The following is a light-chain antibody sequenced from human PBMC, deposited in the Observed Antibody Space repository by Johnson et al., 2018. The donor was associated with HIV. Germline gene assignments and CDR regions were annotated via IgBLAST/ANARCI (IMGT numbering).Light chain of an antibody. CDR3: GTWDNSLSAV. J-gene: IGLJ1*01. CDR1: TSNIGNNY. V-gene: IGLV1-51*02. CDR2: END. Sequence: QSVLTQPPSVSAAPGQKVTISCSGSTSNIGNNYVSWYQQLPGTAPRLLIYENDKRPSGIPDRFSGSKSGTSATLGIPGLPTGDEADYYCGTWDNSLSAVFGTGTKVTVL.